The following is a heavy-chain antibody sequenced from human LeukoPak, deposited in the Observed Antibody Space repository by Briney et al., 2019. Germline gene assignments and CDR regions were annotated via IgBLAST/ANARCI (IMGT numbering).Heavy chain of an antibody. D-gene: IGHD3-10*01. CDR1: GFTFSSYG. CDR2: ISWNSGSI. CDR3: AKDISNMVRGVIFDY. V-gene: IGHV3-9*01. Sequence: PGGSLRLSCAASGFTFSSYGMHWVRQAPGKGLEWVSGISWNSGSIGYADSVKGRFTISRDNAKNSLYLQMNSLRAEDTALYYCAKDISNMVRGVIFDYWGQGTLVTVSS. J-gene: IGHJ4*02.